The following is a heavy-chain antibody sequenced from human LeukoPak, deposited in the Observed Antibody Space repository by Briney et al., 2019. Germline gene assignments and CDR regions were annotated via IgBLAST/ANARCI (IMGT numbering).Heavy chain of an antibody. CDR3: ARALTYGDFNY. Sequence: GGSLRLSCAASGFTFSSYSMNWVRQAPGKGLEWVSSISSSSSYIYYADSVKGRFTISRDNSKNTLYLQMNSLRAEDTAVYYCARALTYGDFNYWGQGTLVTVSS. D-gene: IGHD3-3*01. J-gene: IGHJ4*02. V-gene: IGHV3-21*04. CDR1: GFTFSSYS. CDR2: ISSSSSYI.